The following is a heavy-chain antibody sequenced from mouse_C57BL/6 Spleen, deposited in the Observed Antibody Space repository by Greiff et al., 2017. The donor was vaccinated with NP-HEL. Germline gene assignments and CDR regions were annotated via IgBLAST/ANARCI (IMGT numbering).Heavy chain of an antibody. V-gene: IGHV1-59*01. CDR2: IDPSDSYT. CDR3: ARPGFITTSIPFAY. J-gene: IGHJ3*01. CDR1: GYTFTSYW. Sequence: QVQLKQPGAELVRPGTSVKLSCKASGYTFTSYWMHWVKQRPGQGLEWIGVIDPSDSYTNYNQKFKGKATLTVDTSSSTAYMQLSSLTSEDSAVYYCARPGFITTSIPFAYWGQGTLVTVSA. D-gene: IGHD1-1*01.